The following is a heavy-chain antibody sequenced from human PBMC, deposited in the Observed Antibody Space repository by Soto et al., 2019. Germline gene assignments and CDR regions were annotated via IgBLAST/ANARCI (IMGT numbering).Heavy chain of an antibody. V-gene: IGHV3-9*01. D-gene: IGHD2-2*01. CDR1: SFTFGDYA. CDR3: TKGYTTSCVADFDY. CDR2: ISWDSGNI. J-gene: IGHJ4*02. Sequence: EVQLVESGGGLVQPGRSLRLSCAASSFTFGDYAMRWVRHTPGKGLEWVSCISWDSGNIVYVDSVEGRFTISRDNAKNSLFLQMNSLSPEDTALYYCTKGYTTSCVADFDYWGPGALVTVSS.